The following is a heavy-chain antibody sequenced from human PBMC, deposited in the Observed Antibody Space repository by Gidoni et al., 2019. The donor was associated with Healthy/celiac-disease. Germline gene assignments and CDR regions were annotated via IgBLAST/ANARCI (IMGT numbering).Heavy chain of an antibody. J-gene: IGHJ6*02. CDR3: ARESIAARIYYYYGMDV. CDR2: IYTSGSP. V-gene: IGHV4-4*07. D-gene: IGHD6-6*01. CDR1: GGSISSYY. Sequence: QVQLQESGPGLVKPSETLSLTCTVSGGSISSYYWSWIRQPAGKGLEWIGRIYTSGSPNYNPSLKSRVTMSVDTSKNQFSLKLSSVTAADTAVYYCARESIAARIYYYYGMDVWGQGTTVTVSS.